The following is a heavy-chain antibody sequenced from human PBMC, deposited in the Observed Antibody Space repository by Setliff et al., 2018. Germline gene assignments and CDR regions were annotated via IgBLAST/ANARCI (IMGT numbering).Heavy chain of an antibody. V-gene: IGHV3-23*01. CDR1: GLIFGNYA. J-gene: IGHJ4*02. CDR3: AKEDYSDSSGYSPDFFDY. Sequence: LRLSCAASGLIFGNYAMNWVRQAPGKGLEWVSGISGSGRNTYYADSVKGRFTIYRDNSQNTVFLQVNSLRPEDSAVYYCAKEDYSDSSGYSPDFFDYWGQGTLVTVSS. D-gene: IGHD3-22*01. CDR2: ISGSGRNT.